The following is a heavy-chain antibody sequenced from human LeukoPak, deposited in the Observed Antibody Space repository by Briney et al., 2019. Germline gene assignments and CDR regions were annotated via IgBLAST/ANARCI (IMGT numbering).Heavy chain of an antibody. J-gene: IGHJ6*03. Sequence: SETLSLTCSVSGASINSHYWSWIRQLPGKRLEWIGYIFNGATTSYNPSLRSRVTMSVDTSRDQFFLRLSSVTAADAAVYYCARWAEYQQPFPYYYMDVWGKGTTVTVSS. CDR3: ARWAEYQQPFPYYYMDV. V-gene: IGHV4-59*08. D-gene: IGHD6-13*01. CDR1: GASINSHY. CDR2: IFNGATT.